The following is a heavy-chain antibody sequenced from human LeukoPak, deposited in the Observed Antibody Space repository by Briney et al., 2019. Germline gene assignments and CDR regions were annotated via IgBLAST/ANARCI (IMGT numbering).Heavy chain of an antibody. V-gene: IGHV4-39*01. CDR2: IYYSGST. J-gene: IGHJ1*01. Sequence: SETLSLTCTVSGGSISSSSYYWVWIRQPPGKGLEWIGNIYYSGSTYYNPSLKRRVTISADTSKNQFSLKLSSVTAADTAVYYCASDSSGYYLEYFQHWGQGTLVTVSS. CDR1: GGSISSSSYY. D-gene: IGHD3-22*01. CDR3: ASDSSGYYLEYFQH.